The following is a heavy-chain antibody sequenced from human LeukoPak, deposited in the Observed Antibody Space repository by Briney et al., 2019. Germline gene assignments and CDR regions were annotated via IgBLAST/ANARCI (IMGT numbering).Heavy chain of an antibody. CDR3: ARPGDRVAVAGTTFVDF. J-gene: IGHJ4*02. CDR1: GFTFSSNW. Sequence: GGSLRLSCAASGFTFSSNWMHWVRQAPGKGLVGVSLINTDGRITSSADSEKARFTISRDNAKHTLSLQMHTLRAEDTAVYYCARPGDRVAVAGTTFVDFSAQGTRVTVSS. D-gene: IGHD6-19*01. CDR2: INTDGRIT. V-gene: IGHV3-74*01.